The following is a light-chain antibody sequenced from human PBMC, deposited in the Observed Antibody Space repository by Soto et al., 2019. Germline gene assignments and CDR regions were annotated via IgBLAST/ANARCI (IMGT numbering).Light chain of an antibody. Sequence: IVMTQSPATLSVSPGERATLSCRSSHSVSSKLAWYQQKPVQAPGLLIYGASTRATGIPARFSGSGSGTEFTLIISSLQSEDSAVYYCQQYNSWLWTFGQGTKVDIK. CDR3: QQYNSWLWT. V-gene: IGKV3-15*01. CDR1: HSVSSK. J-gene: IGKJ1*01. CDR2: GAS.